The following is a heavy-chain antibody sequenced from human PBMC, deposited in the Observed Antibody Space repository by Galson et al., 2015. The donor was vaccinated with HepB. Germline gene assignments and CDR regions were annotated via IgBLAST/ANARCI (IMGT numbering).Heavy chain of an antibody. J-gene: IGHJ3*02. D-gene: IGHD1-7*01. CDR3: ARDWATWNYVLYHDAFDI. CDR2: IKQDGSEK. V-gene: IGHV3-7*01. Sequence: SLRLSCAASGFTFSSYWMSWVRQAPGKGLEWVANIKQDGSEKYYVDSVKGRFTISRDNAKNSLYLQMNSLRAEDTAVYYCARDWATWNYVLYHDAFDIWGQGTMVTVSS. CDR1: GFTFSSYW.